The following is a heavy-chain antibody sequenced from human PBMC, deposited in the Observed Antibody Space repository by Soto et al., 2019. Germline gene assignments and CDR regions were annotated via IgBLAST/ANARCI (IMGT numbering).Heavy chain of an antibody. CDR1: GGSICSGDYY. CDR2: IYYSGST. V-gene: IGHV4-30-4*01. D-gene: IGHD3-10*02. J-gene: IGHJ6*02. CDR3: VRDSASLELFGELVNYYGMDF. Sequence: PSETLSLTCTVSGGSICSGDYYWGWIRHLSGKGLEWIGYIYYSGSTYYNPSLKSRVTISVDTPKNQFSLKPSSATAAGTDRYYCVRDSASLELFGELVNYYGMDFWGQGATVAVFS.